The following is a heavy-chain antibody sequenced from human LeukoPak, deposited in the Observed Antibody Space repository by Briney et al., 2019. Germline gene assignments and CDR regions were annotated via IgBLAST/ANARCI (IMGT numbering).Heavy chain of an antibody. CDR1: GGIFSSYA. CDR2: IIPIFGTA. J-gene: IGHJ6*02. Sequence: SVKVSCKASGGIFSSYAISWVRQAPGQGLEWMGGIIPIFGTANYAQKFQGRVTITADKSTSTAYMELSSLRSEDTAVYYCARGGIQGIYDDGMDVCGQGTTVTVSS. V-gene: IGHV1-69*06. D-gene: IGHD5-18*01. CDR3: ARGGIQGIYDDGMDV.